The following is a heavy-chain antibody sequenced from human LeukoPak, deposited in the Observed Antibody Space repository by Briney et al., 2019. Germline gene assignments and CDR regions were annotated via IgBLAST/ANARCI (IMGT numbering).Heavy chain of an antibody. J-gene: IGHJ4*02. CDR1: GFTFSSYA. V-gene: IGHV3-23*01. CDR2: ISGSGGST. D-gene: IGHD3-9*01. Sequence: QTGGSLRLSCAASGFTFSSYAMSWVRQAPGKGLEWVSAISGSGGSTYYADSVKGRFTISRDNSKNTLYLQMNSLRAEDTAVYYCAKDRSYYDILTGYYKVEPVDYWGQGTLVTASS. CDR3: AKDRSYYDILTGYYKVEPVDY.